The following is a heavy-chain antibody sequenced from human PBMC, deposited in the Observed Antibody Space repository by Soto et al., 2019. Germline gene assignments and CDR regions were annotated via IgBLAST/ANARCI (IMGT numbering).Heavy chain of an antibody. CDR3: ARTNWAGGAGQFDY. Sequence: SGPTLVNPTETVTLPCTVSGFSLSNARMGVSWIRQPPGKALEWLAHIFSNDEKYYSTSLKSRLTISKDTSKSQVVLFMTNMDPVDTATYYCARTNWAGGAGQFDYWGQGTLVTVSS. J-gene: IGHJ4*02. CDR2: IFSNDEK. V-gene: IGHV2-26*01. CDR1: GFSLSNARMG. D-gene: IGHD3-10*01.